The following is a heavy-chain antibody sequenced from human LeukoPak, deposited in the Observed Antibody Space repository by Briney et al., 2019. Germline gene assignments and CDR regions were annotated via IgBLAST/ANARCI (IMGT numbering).Heavy chain of an antibody. Sequence: GGSLRLSCAASGFTFSSYWMHWVRQAPGKGLVWVSRINSDGSSTNYAGSVKGRFNIYRDNAKNTLYLQMNSLRAEDTAMYYCARAVYYSNYLGYWGQGTLVTVSS. V-gene: IGHV3-74*01. CDR2: INSDGSST. CDR3: ARAVYYSNYLGY. J-gene: IGHJ4*01. CDR1: GFTFSSYW. D-gene: IGHD3-10*01.